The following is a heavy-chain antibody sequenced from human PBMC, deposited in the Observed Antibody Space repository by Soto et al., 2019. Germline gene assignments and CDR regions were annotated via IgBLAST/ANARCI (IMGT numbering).Heavy chain of an antibody. J-gene: IGHJ4*02. CDR2: VNQSGNT. D-gene: IGHD1-26*01. CDR3: ARGRWEVRFDD. Sequence: SETLSLTCAVYGGSFSGHYWSWIRQPPGKGLEWIGEVNQSGNTNYSPSLESRVTISVDTSKNQFSLRLTSVTAADTAVYFCARGRWEVRFDDWGQGTLVTVSS. V-gene: IGHV4-34*01. CDR1: GGSFSGHY.